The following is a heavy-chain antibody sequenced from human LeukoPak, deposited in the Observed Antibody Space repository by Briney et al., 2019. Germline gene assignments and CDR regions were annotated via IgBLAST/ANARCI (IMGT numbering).Heavy chain of an antibody. CDR3: ARDRTKPNYGGNSVGY. J-gene: IGHJ4*02. D-gene: IGHD4-23*01. CDR1: GYTFTGYY. CDR2: INPNSGGT. V-gene: IGHV1-2*02. Sequence: GASVKVSCKASGYTFTGYYMHWVRQAPGQGLEWMGWINPNSGGTNYAQKFQGRVTMTRDTSISTAYMELSRLRSDDTAVYYGARDRTKPNYGGNSVGYWGQGTLVTVSS.